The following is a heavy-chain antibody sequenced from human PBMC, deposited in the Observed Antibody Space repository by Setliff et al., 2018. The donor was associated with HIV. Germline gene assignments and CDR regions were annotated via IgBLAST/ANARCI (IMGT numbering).Heavy chain of an antibody. CDR2: ISGAGATT. J-gene: IGHJ4*02. Sequence: PGGPLRLSCEASGFTLRSYAMYWVRQAPGKGLEWVAGISGAGATTYYADSVKGRFTISRDNSKDTLYLQMNSLRAEDTAVYYCAKDGYSDYLNSYFDYWGQGTLFTVSS. V-gene: IGHV3-23*01. D-gene: IGHD4-17*01. CDR3: AKDGYSDYLNSYFDY. CDR1: GFTLRSYA.